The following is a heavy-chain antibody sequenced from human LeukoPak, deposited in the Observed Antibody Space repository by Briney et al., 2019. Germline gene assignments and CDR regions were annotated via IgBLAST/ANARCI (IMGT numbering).Heavy chain of an antibody. CDR3: ARDVGGIFDS. V-gene: IGHV3-23*01. J-gene: IGHJ4*02. CDR1: GFTFSTCA. Sequence: GGSLRLSCAASGFTFSTCAMSWVRQAPGKGLEWVAGIGYGGSHTYYADSVKGRFTISRDNSKNTLYLQMNSLRAEDTAVYYCARDVGGIFDSWGQGTLVTVSS. D-gene: IGHD6-13*01. CDR2: IGYGGSHT.